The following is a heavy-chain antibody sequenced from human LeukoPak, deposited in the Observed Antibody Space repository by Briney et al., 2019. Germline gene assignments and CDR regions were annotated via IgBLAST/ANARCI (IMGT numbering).Heavy chain of an antibody. V-gene: IGHV3-30*02. D-gene: IGHD4-23*01. Sequence: GGSLRLSCAASGFTFSSYGMHWVRQAPGKGLEWVAFIPYDGSITYYAGSLKGRFTISRDNSRNTLYLQMNSLTTEDTAVYYCAREGSNSGGGGAAFDAWGQGTMVTVSS. CDR1: GFTFSSYG. J-gene: IGHJ3*01. CDR2: IPYDGSIT. CDR3: AREGSNSGGGGAAFDA.